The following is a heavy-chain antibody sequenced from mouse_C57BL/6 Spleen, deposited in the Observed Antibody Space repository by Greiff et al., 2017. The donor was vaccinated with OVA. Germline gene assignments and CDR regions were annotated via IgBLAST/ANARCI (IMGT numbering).Heavy chain of an antibody. J-gene: IGHJ1*03. CDR3: ARKGFFGSSPIDV. CDR1: GYTFTSYW. V-gene: IGHV1-53*01. CDR2: VNPSNGGT. D-gene: IGHD1-1*01. Sequence: VKLQQPGTELVKPGASVKLSCKASGYTFTSYWMHWVKQRPGQGLEWIGNVNPSNGGTNYNEKFKSKATLTVDKSSSTDYMQLSSLTSEDSAGYYGARKGFFGSSPIDVWGTGTTVTVSS.